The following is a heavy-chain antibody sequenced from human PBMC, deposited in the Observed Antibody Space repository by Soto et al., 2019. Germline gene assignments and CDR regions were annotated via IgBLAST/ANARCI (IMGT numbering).Heavy chain of an antibody. V-gene: IGHV3-53*01. CDR1: GFTVRRNF. D-gene: IGHD1-26*01. J-gene: IGHJ4*01. CDR2: LYSGGTT. Sequence: ESGGGLIQPGGSLRLSCAVSGFTVRRNFMSWIRQAPGKGLQWVSILYSGGTTYYTDSVKGRFTISGDNSKNTVYLQMNSLRVEDTATYYCARVVLVGATPDYFDHWGQGTLVSVSS. CDR3: ARVVLVGATPDYFDH.